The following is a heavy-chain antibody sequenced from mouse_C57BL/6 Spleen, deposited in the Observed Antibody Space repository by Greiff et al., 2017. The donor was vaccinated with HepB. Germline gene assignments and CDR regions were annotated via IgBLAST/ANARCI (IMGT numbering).Heavy chain of an antibody. V-gene: IGHV1-54*01. CDR3: ARPGKLGRYFDV. D-gene: IGHD4-1*01. Sequence: VKLQESGAELVRPGTSVKVSCKASGYAFTNYLIEWVKQRPGQGLEWIGVINPGSGGTNYNEKFKGKATLTADKSSSTAYMQLSSLTSEDSAVYFCARPGKLGRYFDVWGTGTTVTVSS. CDR1: GYAFTNYL. J-gene: IGHJ1*03. CDR2: INPGSGGT.